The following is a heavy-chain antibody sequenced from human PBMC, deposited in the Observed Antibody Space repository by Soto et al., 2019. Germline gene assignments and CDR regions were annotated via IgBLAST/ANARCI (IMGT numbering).Heavy chain of an antibody. CDR1: GFTFRSYV. CDR2: TSYDGSKN. CDR3: ARWGTTGGLDV. Sequence: QVQLVESGGGVVQPGTSLRLSCVGSGFTFRSYVIHWVRQAPGKGLEWVALTSYDGSKNFYGDSVKGRFTISRDNSRNTVELQMDSLGLEDTALYYCARWGTTGGLDVWGQGTLVSVSS. J-gene: IGHJ4*02. D-gene: IGHD3-16*01. V-gene: IGHV3-33*05.